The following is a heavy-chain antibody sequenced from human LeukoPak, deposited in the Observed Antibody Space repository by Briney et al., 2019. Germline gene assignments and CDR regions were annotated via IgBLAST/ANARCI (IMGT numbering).Heavy chain of an antibody. CDR2: LYTSGST. CDR1: GGSITDYH. D-gene: IGHD6-13*01. V-gene: IGHV4-4*07. Sequence: SETLSLTCTVSGGSITDYHWIWIRQPAGKGLEWIGRLYTSGSTNYNPSLKSRVTMSVDTSKNQFSLKLSSVTAADTAVYYCAREAASSSSWPYYYYYMDVWGKGTTVTISS. CDR3: AREAASSSSWPYYYYYMDV. J-gene: IGHJ6*03.